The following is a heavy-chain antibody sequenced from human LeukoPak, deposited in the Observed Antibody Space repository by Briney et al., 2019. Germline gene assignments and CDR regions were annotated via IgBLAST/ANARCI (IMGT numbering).Heavy chain of an antibody. Sequence: PGSSLRLSCAASGFTFSTYGMRWVRQAPGKGLEWVAVTSYDGGNKYYADSVRGRFTISRDNSKNTLYLQMNSLRAEDTAVYFCAKDFNRLGYYFDYWGQGTLVTVSS. V-gene: IGHV3-30*18. CDR2: TSYDGGNK. D-gene: IGHD2-21*01. CDR3: AKDFNRLGYYFDY. CDR1: GFTFSTYG. J-gene: IGHJ4*02.